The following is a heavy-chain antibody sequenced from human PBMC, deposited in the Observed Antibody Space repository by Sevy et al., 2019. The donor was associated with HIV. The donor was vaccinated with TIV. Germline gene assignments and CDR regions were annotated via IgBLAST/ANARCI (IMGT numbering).Heavy chain of an antibody. CDR1: GGSISSSNW. Sequence: SETLSLTCAVSGGSISSSNWWSWVRQPPGKGLEWIGEIYRSGSTNYNPSLKSRVTISVDKSKNQFSLKLSSVNAADTAVYYCERDKGIAAAGKRLYYFDYWGQGTLVTVSS. V-gene: IGHV4-4*02. D-gene: IGHD6-13*01. J-gene: IGHJ4*02. CDR3: ERDKGIAAAGKRLYYFDY. CDR2: IYRSGST.